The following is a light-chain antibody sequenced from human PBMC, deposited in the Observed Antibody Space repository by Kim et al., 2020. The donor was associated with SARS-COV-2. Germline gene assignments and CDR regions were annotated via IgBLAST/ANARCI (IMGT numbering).Light chain of an antibody. CDR2: EDN. J-gene: IGLJ3*02. CDR3: QSYDSSNWV. Sequence: NFMLTQPHSVSGSPGKTVTISCTRSSGSIASNYVQWYQQRPGSAPTTVIYEDNQRPSGVPDRFSGSIDSSSNSASLTISGLKTEDEADYYCQSYDSSNWVFGGGTQLTVL. V-gene: IGLV6-57*04. CDR1: SGSIASNY.